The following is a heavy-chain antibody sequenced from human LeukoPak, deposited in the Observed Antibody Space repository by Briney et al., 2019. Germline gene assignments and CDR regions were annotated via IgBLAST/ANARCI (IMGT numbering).Heavy chain of an antibody. CDR2: IYHSGST. V-gene: IGHV4-38-2*02. CDR3: ASTPGYCSSTSCYRYHFDY. J-gene: IGHJ4*02. CDR1: GYSISSGYY. D-gene: IGHD2-2*01. Sequence: PSETLSLTCTVSGYSISSGYYWGWIRQPPGKGLEWIGSIYHSGSTYYNPSLKSRVTISVDTSKNQFSLKLSSVTAADTAVYYCASTPGYCSSTSCYRYHFDYWGQGTLVTVSS.